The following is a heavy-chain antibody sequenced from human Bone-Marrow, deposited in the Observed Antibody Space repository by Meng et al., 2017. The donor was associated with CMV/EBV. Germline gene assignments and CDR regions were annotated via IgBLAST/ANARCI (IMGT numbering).Heavy chain of an antibody. CDR1: GGTFSSYA. CDR2: INPHSGGT. D-gene: IGHD3-3*01. J-gene: IGHJ6*02. Sequence: ASVKVSCKASGGTFSSYAISWVRQAPGQGLEWLGWINPHSGGTIYAQKFEDRVTLTSDTSISTAYMELRRLRSDDTAVFFCARLFHTTLGTNYYYRMDVWGPGTTVTVSS. CDR3: ARLFHTTLGTNYYYRMDV. V-gene: IGHV1-2*02.